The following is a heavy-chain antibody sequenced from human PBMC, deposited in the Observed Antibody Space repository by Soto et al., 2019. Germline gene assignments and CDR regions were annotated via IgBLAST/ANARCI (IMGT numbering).Heavy chain of an antibody. CDR3: AKPGYLEQWLVRGCFDY. CDR2: ISNSGSST. D-gene: IGHD6-19*01. J-gene: IGHJ4*02. CDR1: GFTFSDYD. Sequence: GGSLRLSCTTSGFTFSDYDMSWVRQAPGKGLEWVSGISNSGSSTYYADSVKGRFTISRDNSKNILYLQMKRLRAEDTAVYYCAKPGYLEQWLVRGCFDYWGQGALVTVSS. V-gene: IGHV3-23*01.